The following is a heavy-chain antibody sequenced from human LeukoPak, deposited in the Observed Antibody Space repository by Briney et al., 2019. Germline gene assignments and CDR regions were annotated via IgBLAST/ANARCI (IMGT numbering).Heavy chain of an antibody. J-gene: IGHJ4*02. V-gene: IGHV4-61*02. CDR3: AKGDGIAAFY. D-gene: IGHD6-13*01. Sequence: SETLSLTCTVFGGSISSGSYYWSWIRQPAGKGREWIGRISTSGRTNYNPSLKSRVTISVDTSKNQFSLKLSSVTAADTAVYYCAKGDGIAAFYWGQGTLVTVSS. CDR1: GGSISSGSYY. CDR2: ISTSGRT.